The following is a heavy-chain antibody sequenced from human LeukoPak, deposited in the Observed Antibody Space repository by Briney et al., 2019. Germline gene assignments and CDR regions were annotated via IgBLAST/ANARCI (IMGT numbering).Heavy chain of an antibody. CDR1: GFTFGDYA. CDR3: TRYVRYYYDSSGYGWFDP. Sequence: GGSLRLSCTASGFTFGDYAMSWVRQAPGKGLEWVGFIRSKAYGGTTEYAASVKGRFTISRDDSKSIAYLQMNSLKTEDTAVYYCTRYVRYYYDSSGYGWFDPWGQGTLVTVSS. CDR2: IRSKAYGGTT. V-gene: IGHV3-49*04. D-gene: IGHD3-22*01. J-gene: IGHJ5*02.